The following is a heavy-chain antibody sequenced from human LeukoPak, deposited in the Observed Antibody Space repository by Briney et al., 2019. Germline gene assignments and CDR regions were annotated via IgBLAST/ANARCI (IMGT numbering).Heavy chain of an antibody. CDR3: ARRSSAWNAFDI. D-gene: IGHD6-19*01. CDR2: MFYTGST. J-gene: IGHJ3*02. Sequence: PSETLSLTCTVSGGSINSSGYYWGWIRQPPGKGLERIGSMFYTGSTYYSPSLTSRVTLPADLSQNHFSLKVTSVTAADTAVYYCARRSSAWNAFDIWGRGTMVTVSS. V-gene: IGHV4-39*02. CDR1: GGSINSSGYY.